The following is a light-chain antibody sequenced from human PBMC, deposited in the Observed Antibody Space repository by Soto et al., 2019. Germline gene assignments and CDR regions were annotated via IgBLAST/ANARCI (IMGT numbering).Light chain of an antibody. V-gene: IGKV4-1*01. CDR1: QRVLYSGNNKDA. Sequence: DIVMTQSPDSLAVSLGERATINCKSSQRVLYSGNNKDALVWYQQKPGQPLKMLISWASTRESRVPDRFSGSGSGTDFTLTISSLQAEDVAVYYCQQFYTTPSFGQGTKVEIK. CDR2: WAS. CDR3: QQFYTTPS. J-gene: IGKJ1*01.